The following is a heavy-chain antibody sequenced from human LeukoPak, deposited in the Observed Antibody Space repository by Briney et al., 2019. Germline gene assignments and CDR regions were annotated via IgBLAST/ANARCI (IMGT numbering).Heavy chain of an antibody. V-gene: IGHV1-18*01. CDR2: ISGYNDDT. Sequence: ASVKVSCKASGYTLTSYGISWVRQAPGQGLEWMGWISGYNDDTNYAQKLQGRVTMTTDTSTSTAYMELRSLRSDDTAVYYCARVLRYCSSTSCRYFDYWGQGTLVTVSS. CDR3: ARVLRYCSSTSCRYFDY. J-gene: IGHJ4*02. CDR1: GYTLTSYG. D-gene: IGHD2-2*01.